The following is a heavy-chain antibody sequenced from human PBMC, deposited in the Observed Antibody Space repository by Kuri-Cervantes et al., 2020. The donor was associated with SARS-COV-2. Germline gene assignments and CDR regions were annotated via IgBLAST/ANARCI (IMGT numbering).Heavy chain of an antibody. CDR3: ARDGDGEWLVQSGVAFDI. V-gene: IGHV3-15*01. CDR1: GFSFTDAW. Sequence: ETLSLTCVTSGFSFTDAWMSWVRQTPGKGLEWIGRFKSKTAGGTIVYAAPVQGRFTISRDNAKNSLYLQMNSLRAEDTAVYYCARDGDGEWLVQSGVAFDIWGQGTMVTVSS. D-gene: IGHD6-19*01. CDR2: FKSKTAGGTI. J-gene: IGHJ3*02.